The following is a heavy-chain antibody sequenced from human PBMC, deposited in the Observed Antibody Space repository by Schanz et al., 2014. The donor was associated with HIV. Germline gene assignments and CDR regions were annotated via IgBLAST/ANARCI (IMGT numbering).Heavy chain of an antibody. CDR1: GGSVITTGQH. Sequence: QMQLQESGPGLVKPSETLSLSCTVSGGSVITTGQHWSWVRQPPGKGLEWIGYIYYSGNTNYNPSLKSRVTISLDTSKNQFSLKLSSVTAADTAVYYCARGEVTAKGEYFQHWGQGTLVTVSS. J-gene: IGHJ1*01. D-gene: IGHD2-21*02. CDR3: ARGEVTAKGEYFQH. CDR2: IYYSGNT. V-gene: IGHV4-61*08.